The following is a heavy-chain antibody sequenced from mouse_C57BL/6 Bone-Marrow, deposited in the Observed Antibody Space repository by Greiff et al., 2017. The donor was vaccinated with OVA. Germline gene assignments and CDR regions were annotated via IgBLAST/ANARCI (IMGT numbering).Heavy chain of an antibody. D-gene: IGHD2-3*01. Sequence: QVQLQQPGAELVRPGTSVKLSCKASGYTFTSYWMHWVKQRPGQGLEWIGVIDPSDSYTNYNQKFKGKATLTVDTSSSTAYMQLSSLTSEDSAVYYCARWLLLRYYYAMDYWGQGTSVTVSS. CDR1: GYTFTSYW. CDR2: IDPSDSYT. J-gene: IGHJ4*01. V-gene: IGHV1-59*01. CDR3: ARWLLLRYYYAMDY.